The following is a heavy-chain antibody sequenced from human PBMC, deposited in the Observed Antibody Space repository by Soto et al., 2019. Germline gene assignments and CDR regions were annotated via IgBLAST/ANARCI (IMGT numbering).Heavy chain of an antibody. D-gene: IGHD6-19*01. CDR1: GFSFNTYD. J-gene: IGHJ2*01. V-gene: IGHV3-30*18. CDR3: ANPSVAGLYWYFDL. Sequence: QVQLVESGGGVVQPGRSLRLSCAASGFSFNTYDIHWVRQAPGKGLEWVTGISYDGSNSYDADSVKGRFTISRDSCKNMLYLQMTSLRAEDTAVYYCANPSVAGLYWYFDLWGPGTLVTVSS. CDR2: ISYDGSNS.